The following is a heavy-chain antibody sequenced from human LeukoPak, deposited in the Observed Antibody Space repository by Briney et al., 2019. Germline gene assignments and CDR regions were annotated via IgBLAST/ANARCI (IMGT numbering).Heavy chain of an antibody. Sequence: GGSLRLSCAASGFTFSRFWMSWVRQAPGKGLEWVANIKQDGNEKYYVDSVKGRFTISRDNAKNSLYLQMNSLRAEDTAVYYCAREEYSSSSFDYWGQGTLVTVSS. V-gene: IGHV3-7*01. D-gene: IGHD6-13*01. CDR1: GFTFSRFW. J-gene: IGHJ4*02. CDR3: AREEYSSSSFDY. CDR2: IKQDGNEK.